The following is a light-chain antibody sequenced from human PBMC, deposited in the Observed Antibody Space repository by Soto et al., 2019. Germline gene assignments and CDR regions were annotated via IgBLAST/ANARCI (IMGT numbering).Light chain of an antibody. J-gene: IGKJ5*01. V-gene: IGKV3-15*01. Sequence: EIVMTQSPATLSVSPGERATLSCRASQSVNNNLAWYQQKPGQAPRLLIYGAYTRDTGIPARFSGSGSGTDFTLTIRSLQPEDSAVYYCKQRHMWPITFGQGTRLEIK. CDR3: KQRHMWPIT. CDR1: QSVNNN. CDR2: GAY.